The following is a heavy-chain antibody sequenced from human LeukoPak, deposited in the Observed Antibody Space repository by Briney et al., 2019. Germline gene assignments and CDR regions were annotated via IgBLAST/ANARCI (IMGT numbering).Heavy chain of an antibody. CDR2: ITASGKTV. Sequence: GGSLRLSCAASGFTFSDYYMNWFRQAPGKGLEWISFITASGKTVYYADSVRGRFTISRDNAKNSLYLQMDSLRDEDTAVYYCARKDYTDYYFDYWGQGTLVTVSS. CDR3: ARKDYTDYYFDY. D-gene: IGHD4-17*01. CDR1: GFTFSDYY. J-gene: IGHJ4*02. V-gene: IGHV3-11*01.